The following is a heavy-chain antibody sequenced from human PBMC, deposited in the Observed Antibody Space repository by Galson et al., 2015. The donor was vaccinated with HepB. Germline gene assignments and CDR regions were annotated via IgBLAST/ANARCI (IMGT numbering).Heavy chain of an antibody. V-gene: IGHV1-46*01. CDR3: ARDPGGLWEGSGYHYGLDV. D-gene: IGHD3-10*01. J-gene: IGHJ6*01. CDR1: GYPFTSYF. CDR2: INSVRTIT. Sequence: SVKVSCKASGYPFTSYFIHWVRQAPGQGLEWMGIINSVRTITTYEQKFQGRVTMTRDTSTSTVYMELSSLTSEDTAVYYCARDPGGLWEGSGYHYGLDVWGQGTTVTVSS.